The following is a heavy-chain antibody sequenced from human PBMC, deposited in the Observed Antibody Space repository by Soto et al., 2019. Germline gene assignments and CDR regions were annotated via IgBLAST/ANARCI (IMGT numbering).Heavy chain of an antibody. Sequence: QLQLQESGSGLVKPSQTLSPTSAVLGGSISGVGSPWTWIRQQQGKGLEWIGNIYHSGSTYYNPSLKSRVTISVDRSKNQFSLKLSSVTAADTAVYYCARGQVVAAQHWGQGTLVTVSS. V-gene: IGHV4-30-2*01. CDR1: GGSISGVGSP. J-gene: IGHJ4*02. CDR2: IYHSGST. D-gene: IGHD2-15*01. CDR3: ARGQVVAAQH.